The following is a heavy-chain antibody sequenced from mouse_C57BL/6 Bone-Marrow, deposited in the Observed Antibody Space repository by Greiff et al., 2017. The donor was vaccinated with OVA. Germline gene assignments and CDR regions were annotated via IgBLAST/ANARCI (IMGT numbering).Heavy chain of an antibody. J-gene: IGHJ4*01. CDR3: SRVCNYYGSFYAMDY. V-gene: IGHV5-15*01. Sequence: EVKLVESGGGLVQPGGSLKLSCAASGFTFSDYGMAWVRQAPRKGPEWVAFISNLAYSIYYADTVTGRFTISRENAKNTLYLEMSSLRSEDTAMYYCSRVCNYYGSFYAMDYWGQGTSVTVSS. D-gene: IGHD1-1*01. CDR2: ISNLAYSI. CDR1: GFTFSDYG.